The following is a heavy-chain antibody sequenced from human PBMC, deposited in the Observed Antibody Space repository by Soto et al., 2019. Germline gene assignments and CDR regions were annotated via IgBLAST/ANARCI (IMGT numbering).Heavy chain of an antibody. J-gene: IGHJ4*02. CDR2: IYDSGST. D-gene: IGHD3-16*01. CDR3: ARVSFGSRFDY. V-gene: IGHV4-30-4*01. CDR1: GGSISSGDYY. Sequence: ASETLSPTCTVSGGSISSGDYYWSWLRQPPGKGLEWIGYIYDSGSTYYNPSLKSRVTISVDTSKNQFSLKRSSVTAADTAVYYCARVSFGSRFDYWGQGTLVTVSS.